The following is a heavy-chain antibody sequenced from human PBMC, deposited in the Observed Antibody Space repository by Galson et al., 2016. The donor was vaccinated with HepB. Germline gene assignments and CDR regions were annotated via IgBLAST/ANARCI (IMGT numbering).Heavy chain of an antibody. V-gene: IGHV3-72*01. J-gene: IGHJ4*02. Sequence: SLRLSCAASGFILRDYYMDWVRQAPGKGLEWIGRTRNRARSYTTDSVASVKGRFTISRDNSKSSVYLHMNGLKPEDTAIYYCTRTGLGDFDYWGRGTLVTVSS. CDR2: TRNRARSYTT. CDR3: TRTGLGDFDY. CDR1: GFILRDYY.